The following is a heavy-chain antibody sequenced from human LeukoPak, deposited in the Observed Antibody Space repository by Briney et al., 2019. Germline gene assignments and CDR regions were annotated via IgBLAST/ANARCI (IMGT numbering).Heavy chain of an antibody. V-gene: IGHV4-39*01. D-gene: IGHD3-9*01. CDR2: VYYSGST. J-gene: IGHJ4*02. CDR1: GGSISDTTYY. Sequence: SETLSLTCAVSGGSISDTTYYGGWIRQPPGKGLEWIGNVYYSGSTYYNPSLRSRVTLSVDTSKNQFSLKMSSATAADTAVYYCARLRKGRYFDYIFDFWGQGSLVTVSS. CDR3: ARLRKGRYFDYIFDF.